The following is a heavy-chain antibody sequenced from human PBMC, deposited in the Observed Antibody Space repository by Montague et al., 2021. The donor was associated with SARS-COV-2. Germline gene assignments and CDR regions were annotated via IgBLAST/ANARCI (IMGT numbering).Heavy chain of an antibody. CDR1: AGSISTNSYY. V-gene: IGHV4-39*02. J-gene: IGHJ5*02. D-gene: IGHD3-10*01. CDR3: ARLWDFYGSGSYKNSWFDP. Sequence: SETLSLTCTVSAGSISTNSYYCAWIRQPPGKVLEWIGSISYSGSTYFNPSHDSRLTMSVDTSKNHFSLKLSSVTAADTAVYYCARLWDFYGSGSYKNSWFDPWGQGTRVTVSS. CDR2: ISYSGST.